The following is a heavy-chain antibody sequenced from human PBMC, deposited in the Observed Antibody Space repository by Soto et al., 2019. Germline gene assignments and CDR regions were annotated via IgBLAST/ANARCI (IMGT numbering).Heavy chain of an antibody. V-gene: IGHV4-34*01. J-gene: IGHJ4*02. D-gene: IGHD5-12*01. CDR1: GGSFSGFY. CDR2: ISHSGST. Sequence: AETLSLTCAVYGGSFSGFYWSWIRQPPGKGLEWIGEISHSGSTNYNPSLKSRVTMSIDTSKSQFSLKLNSVTAADTAVYYCARGRAVVATSYRLHYFDYWGQETLVTVSS. CDR3: ARGRAVVATSYRLHYFDY.